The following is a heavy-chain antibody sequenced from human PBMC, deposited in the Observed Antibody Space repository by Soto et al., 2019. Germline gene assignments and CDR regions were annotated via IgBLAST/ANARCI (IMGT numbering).Heavy chain of an antibody. Sequence: GGSLRLSCGASGFTLSSHGIHWVRQAPGKGLEWVAVISYDGTNKNYADSVKGRFTISRDNSENTVYLQMNSLRTEDTAVYYCAKDTYYHDSSGYYVFDYWGQGTLVTVSS. J-gene: IGHJ4*02. CDR3: AKDTYYHDSSGYYVFDY. CDR1: GFTLSSHG. V-gene: IGHV3-30*18. D-gene: IGHD3-22*01. CDR2: ISYDGTNK.